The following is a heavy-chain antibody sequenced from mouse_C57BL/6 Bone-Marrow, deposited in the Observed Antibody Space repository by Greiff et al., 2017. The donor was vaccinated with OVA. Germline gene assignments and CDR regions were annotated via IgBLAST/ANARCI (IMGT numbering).Heavy chain of an antibody. CDR2: INPGSGGT. Sequence: QVQLQQSGAELVRPGTSVKVSCKASGYAFTNYLIEWVKQRPGQGLEWIGVINPGSGGTNYNQKFKGKATLTADKSSSTAYMQLSSLTSEDSAVYYCAWDVWFAYWGQGTLVTVSA. D-gene: IGHD4-1*01. CDR1: GYAFTNYL. CDR3: AWDVWFAY. J-gene: IGHJ3*01. V-gene: IGHV1-54*01.